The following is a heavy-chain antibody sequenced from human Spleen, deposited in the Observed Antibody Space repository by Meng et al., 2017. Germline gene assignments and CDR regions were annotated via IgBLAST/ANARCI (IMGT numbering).Heavy chain of an antibody. V-gene: IGHV4-39*01. J-gene: IGHJ5*02. CDR2: IGHSGFT. CDR3: VRSSGWVRTGFDP. CDR1: GGSISTSGYY. Sequence: QPQLQESGPGLVKPSEAPSLTCSVSGGSISTSGYYWGWIRQPPGKGLEWIGSIGHSGFTYYTPSLKSRVTVSIDTSKSQFSLKLTSVTAADTAVYYCVRSSGWVRTGFDPWGQGTLVTVSS. D-gene: IGHD6-19*01.